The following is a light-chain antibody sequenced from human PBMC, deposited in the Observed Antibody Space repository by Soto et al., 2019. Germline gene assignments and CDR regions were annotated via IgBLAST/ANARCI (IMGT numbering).Light chain of an antibody. J-gene: IGKJ5*01. Sequence: EIPMTQSPSHLSASVGDRVTITCRASQSISSWLAWYQQKPGKAPKLLIYDASSLESGVPSRFSGSGSGTEFTLTISSLQPDDFATYYCQHYNSYSEAFGQGTRLQIK. CDR1: QSISSW. V-gene: IGKV1-5*01. CDR2: DAS. CDR3: QHYNSYSEA.